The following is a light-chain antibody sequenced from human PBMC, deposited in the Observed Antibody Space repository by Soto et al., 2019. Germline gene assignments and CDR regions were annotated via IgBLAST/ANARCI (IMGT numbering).Light chain of an antibody. Sequence: EIVMTQSPATLSVSPGERATLSCRASRSVSIKLAFYHQKPGQAPRHLIYDTSTRATGIPARFSGSGSGTEFTLTISSLQSEDFAVYYCQQYNNWPPITFGQGTRLEI. CDR2: DTS. CDR1: RSVSIK. V-gene: IGKV3-15*01. CDR3: QQYNNWPPIT. J-gene: IGKJ5*01.